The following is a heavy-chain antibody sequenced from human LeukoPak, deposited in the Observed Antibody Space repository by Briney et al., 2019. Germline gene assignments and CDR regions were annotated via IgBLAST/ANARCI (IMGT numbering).Heavy chain of an antibody. CDR2: SSAYNGNT. CDR1: GYTFTSYG. V-gene: IGHV1-18*01. Sequence: ASVKVSSKASGYTFTSYGISWVRQAPGQGLERMVWSSAYNGNTNYAQKLQGRVTTTTDTSTSTAYMELRSLRSDDTAVYYCARDFSYSSSWSTFDYWGQGTLVTVSS. D-gene: IGHD6-13*01. CDR3: ARDFSYSSSWSTFDY. J-gene: IGHJ4*02.